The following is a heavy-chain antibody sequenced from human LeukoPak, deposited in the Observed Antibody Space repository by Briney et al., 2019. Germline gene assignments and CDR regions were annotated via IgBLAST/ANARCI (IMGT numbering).Heavy chain of an antibody. J-gene: IGHJ5*02. CDR1: GGSISSSSYY. CDR3: ARGRITMVRGLSP. V-gene: IGHV4-61*05. Sequence: IPSETLSLTCTVSGGSISSSSYYWGWIRQPPGKGLEWIGYIYYSGSINYNPSLKSRVTISVDTSKNQFSLKLSSVTAADTAVYYCARGRITMVRGLSPWGQGTRVTVSS. D-gene: IGHD3-10*01. CDR2: IYYSGSI.